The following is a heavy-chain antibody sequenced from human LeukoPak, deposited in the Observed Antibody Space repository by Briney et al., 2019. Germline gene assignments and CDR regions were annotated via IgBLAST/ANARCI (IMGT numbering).Heavy chain of an antibody. Sequence: ASVKVSCKVSGYTLTELSMHWVRQAPGKGLEWMGGFDPEDGETIYAQKLQGRVTMTTDTSTSTAYMELRSLRSDDTAVYYCARERYSSGWYLSYFDYWGQGTLVTVSS. CDR1: GYTLTELS. D-gene: IGHD6-19*01. CDR2: FDPEDGET. V-gene: IGHV1-24*01. CDR3: ARERYSSGWYLSYFDY. J-gene: IGHJ4*02.